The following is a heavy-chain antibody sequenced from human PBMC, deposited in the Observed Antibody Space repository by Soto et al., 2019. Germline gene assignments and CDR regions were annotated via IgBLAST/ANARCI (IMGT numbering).Heavy chain of an antibody. J-gene: IGHJ5*02. CDR1: GDSINRNSYN. D-gene: IGHD3-9*01. V-gene: IGHV4-39*01. CDR2: INDRGQT. Sequence: QLQESGPGLVKPSETLSLTCSVSGDSINRNSYNWGWIRQPPGRGLEWIAIINDRGQTSSNPSLRSRVTISVVTSRTQFSLKLTSVPDADTAVYYCVRHKSLDVWLDPWGQGTLVTVSS. CDR3: VRHKSLDVWLDP.